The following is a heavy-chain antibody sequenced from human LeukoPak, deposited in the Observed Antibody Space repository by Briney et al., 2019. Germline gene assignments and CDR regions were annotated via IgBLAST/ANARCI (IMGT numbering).Heavy chain of an antibody. CDR1: GFTFSRYW. D-gene: IGHD1-26*01. Sequence: PGGSLRLSCAASGFTFSRYWMSWVRQAPGKGLEWVANIKLDGSEKYYVDSVKGRFTISRDNAKNSLYLQMDSLRVEDTAEYYCARDPYSGNYGAYYYYYMDVWGKGTTVTVSS. CDR3: ARDPYSGNYGAYYYYYMDV. CDR2: IKLDGSEK. V-gene: IGHV3-7*01. J-gene: IGHJ6*03.